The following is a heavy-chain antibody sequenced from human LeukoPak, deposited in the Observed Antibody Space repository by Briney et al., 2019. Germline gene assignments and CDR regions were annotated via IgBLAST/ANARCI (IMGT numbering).Heavy chain of an antibody. CDR3: ARDGGSGIDY. Sequence: GGSLRLSCAASGFTFSSYSLHWVRQVPGRGLEWLAVISYDGNLQYYADSVKGRFTISRDNSKNMVFLQMNSLSPQDTAVYYCARDGGSGIDYWGQGTLVTVSS. V-gene: IGHV3-30-3*01. CDR2: ISYDGNLQ. D-gene: IGHD3-10*01. CDR1: GFTFSSYS. J-gene: IGHJ4*02.